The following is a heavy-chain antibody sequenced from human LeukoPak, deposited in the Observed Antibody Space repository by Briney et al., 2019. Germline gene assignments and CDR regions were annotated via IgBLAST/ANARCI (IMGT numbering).Heavy chain of an antibody. Sequence: SVKVSCKTSGDTFSSYAITWVRQAPGQGLEWMGGIKPIFGTANYAPKFQGRVTITADESTSTAYMELSSLRSEDTAVYYCAKDYGDYVRAFDIWGQGTMVTVSS. CDR3: AKDYGDYVRAFDI. CDR1: GDTFSSYA. J-gene: IGHJ3*02. CDR2: IKPIFGTA. V-gene: IGHV1-69*01. D-gene: IGHD4-17*01.